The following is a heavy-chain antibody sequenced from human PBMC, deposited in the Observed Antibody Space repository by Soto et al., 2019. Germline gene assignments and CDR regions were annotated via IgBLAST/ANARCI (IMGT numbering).Heavy chain of an antibody. J-gene: IGHJ4*02. V-gene: IGHV3-30*18. Sequence: QVQLVESGGGVVQPGRSLRLSCAASGFTFSSYGMHWVRQAPGKGLEWVAVISYDGSNKYYADSVKGRFTISRDNSKNTLYLQMNSLRAEETAVYYCAKDYYDSSGPIDYWGQGTLVTVSS. CDR1: GFTFSSYG. CDR2: ISYDGSNK. D-gene: IGHD3-22*01. CDR3: AKDYYDSSGPIDY.